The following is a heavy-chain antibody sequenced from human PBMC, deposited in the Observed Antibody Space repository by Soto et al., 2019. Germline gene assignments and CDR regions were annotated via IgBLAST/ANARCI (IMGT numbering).Heavy chain of an antibody. CDR3: ARDDMGAAAEKYYYYYGMDV. J-gene: IGHJ6*02. CDR1: GGSFSGYY. V-gene: IGHV4-34*01. D-gene: IGHD6-13*01. Sequence: SETLSLTCAVYGGSFSGYYWSWIRQPPGKGLEWIGEINHSGSTNYNPSLKSRVTISVDTSKNQFSLKLSSVTAADTAVYYCARDDMGAAAEKYYYYYGMDVWGQGTTVTVSS. CDR2: INHSGST.